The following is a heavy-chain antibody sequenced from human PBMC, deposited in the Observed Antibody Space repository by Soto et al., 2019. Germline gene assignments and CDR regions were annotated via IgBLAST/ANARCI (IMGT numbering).Heavy chain of an antibody. J-gene: IGHJ4*02. Sequence: XGSLRDCWASSGMTFSCTVMHLVRQAPGKGLLWVSRINPDGSNTDYADSVKGRFTISRDNAKNTLYLQMNSLRAEDTAVYYCAGGIWNDNAYWAQRTQVTV. V-gene: IGHV3-74*01. CDR3: AGGIWNDNAY. CDR2: INPDGSNT. D-gene: IGHD1-1*01. CDR1: GMTFSCTV.